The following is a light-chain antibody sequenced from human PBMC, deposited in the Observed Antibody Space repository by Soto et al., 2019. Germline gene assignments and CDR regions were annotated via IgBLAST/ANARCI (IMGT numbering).Light chain of an antibody. CDR1: QSITGW. J-gene: IGKJ1*01. V-gene: IGKV1-5*01. CDR3: QHYNNSPWT. CDR2: DAS. Sequence: DIQMTQSPSTLSASVGDRVTITCRASQSITGWLAWYQQKPGKAPNLLIYDASSLNSGVPSRFSGSGSGTEFTLTISSLQPDDLATYYCQHYNNSPWTFGQGTKVDIK.